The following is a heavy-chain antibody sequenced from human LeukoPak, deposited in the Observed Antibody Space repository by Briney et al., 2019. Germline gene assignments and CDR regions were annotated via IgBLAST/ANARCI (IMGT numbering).Heavy chain of an antibody. CDR2: IYSGGST. CDR3: ARALKSPHVITLYEKPYYFDY. D-gene: IGHD3-10*02. V-gene: IGHV3-53*01. J-gene: IGHJ4*02. CDR1: GLIFSNYA. Sequence: GSLRLSCAASGLIFSNYAMSWVRQAPGKGLEWVSVIYSGGSTYYADSVKGRFTISRDNSKNTLYLQMNSLRAEDTAVYYCARALKSPHVITLYEKPYYFDYWGQGTLVTVSS.